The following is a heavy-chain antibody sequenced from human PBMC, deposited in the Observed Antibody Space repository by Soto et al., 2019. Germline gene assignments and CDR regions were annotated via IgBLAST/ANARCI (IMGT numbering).Heavy chain of an antibody. V-gene: IGHV1-18*01. CDR3: ARGGTPFDY. CDR2: ISTYNANT. D-gene: IGHD3-16*01. J-gene: IGHJ4*02. Sequence: QVQLVQSGAEVKKPGASVKVSCKTSGYTFTNFGISWVRQAPGQGLEWMGWISTYNANTNYAQKFQGSVTMTTDTPTSTAYMALRSLRCDDKAVYYVARGGTPFDYWGQGTLVPVSS. CDR1: GYTFTNFG.